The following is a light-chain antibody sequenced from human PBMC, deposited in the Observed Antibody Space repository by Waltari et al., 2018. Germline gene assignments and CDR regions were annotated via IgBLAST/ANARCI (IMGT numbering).Light chain of an antibody. CDR2: DAS. Sequence: DIQLTQSPSSLSASVGDRVNITCQASHDIANYLNWYQQKAGKAPKLLIYDASNLETGIPSRFSGSGSGTDFTFTIINLQPEDVATYYCQQYNNLPFTFGPGTKVDMK. J-gene: IGKJ3*01. CDR1: HDIANY. V-gene: IGKV1-33*01. CDR3: QQYNNLPFT.